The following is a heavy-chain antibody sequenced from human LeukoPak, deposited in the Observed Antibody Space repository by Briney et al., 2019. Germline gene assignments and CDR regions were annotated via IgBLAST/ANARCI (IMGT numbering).Heavy chain of an antibody. CDR1: GFTFSSYS. CDR2: ISSSSSYI. Sequence: GGSLRLSCAASGFTFSSYSMNWVRQAPGKGLEWVSSISSSSSYIYYADSVKGRFTISRDNAKNSLYLQMNSLRAEDTAVYYCARGGAVPDYYYYYMDVWGKGTTVTVSS. J-gene: IGHJ6*03. D-gene: IGHD3-16*01. V-gene: IGHV3-21*01. CDR3: ARGGAVPDYYYYYMDV.